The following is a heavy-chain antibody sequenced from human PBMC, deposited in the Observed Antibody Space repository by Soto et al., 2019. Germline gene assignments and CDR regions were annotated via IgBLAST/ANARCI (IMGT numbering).Heavy chain of an antibody. CDR3: AKDHRSSGSGSYSEFDY. CDR1: GFPFSGYA. D-gene: IGHD3-10*01. J-gene: IGHJ4*02. Sequence: PGGSLRLSCAASGFPFSGYAMSWVRQAPGKGLEWVSAISGSGVNTYYADSVRGRFTISRDSSKNTLYLQMNSLRAEDTAVYYCAKDHRSSGSGSYSEFDYWGQGTLVTVSS. V-gene: IGHV3-23*01. CDR2: ISGSGVNT.